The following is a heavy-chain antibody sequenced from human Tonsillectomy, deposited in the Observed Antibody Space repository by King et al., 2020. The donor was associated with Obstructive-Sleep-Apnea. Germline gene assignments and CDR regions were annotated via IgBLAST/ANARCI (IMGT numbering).Heavy chain of an antibody. CDR2: IKSKTDGGKT. Sequence: VQLVESGGGLVKPGGSLRLSCAASGFTFSNAWMSWVRQAPGKGLEWVGRIKSKTDGGKTDYAAPVKGRFTISRDDSKNTLYLKMNSLKTEDTAVYYCTSGYRDYWGQGTLVTVSS. CDR3: TSGYRDY. CDR1: GFTFSNAW. D-gene: IGHD6-13*01. V-gene: IGHV3-15*01. J-gene: IGHJ4*02.